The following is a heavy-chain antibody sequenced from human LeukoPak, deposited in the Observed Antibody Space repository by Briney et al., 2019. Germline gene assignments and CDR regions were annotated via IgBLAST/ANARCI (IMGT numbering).Heavy chain of an antibody. CDR3: ARVRLADERAWAY. D-gene: IGHD3-3*02. J-gene: IGHJ4*02. CDR2: ITPKSGDT. Sequence: ASVKVSCKASGYTFIDFYIHWVRQAPGQGREYVGWITPKSGDTYSPQRSQGRVTMTRDASISTAYMELSSLRSDDTAVYFCARVRLADERAWAYWGQGTLVTVSS. CDR1: GYTFIDFY. V-gene: IGHV1-2*02.